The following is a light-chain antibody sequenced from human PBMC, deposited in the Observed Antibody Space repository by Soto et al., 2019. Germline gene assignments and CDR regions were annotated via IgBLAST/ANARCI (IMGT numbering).Light chain of an antibody. V-gene: IGKV1-33*01. Sequence: DIQMTQSPSSLSASVGDRVTITCQASQDISNYLNWYQQKPGKAPKLLIYDASNLETGVPSRFSGSGSGTDFTFTISSLQPEDIATYYCQQYDNLPPFGTFGQGTKLEIK. CDR2: DAS. CDR1: QDISNY. CDR3: QQYDNLPPFGT. J-gene: IGKJ2*01.